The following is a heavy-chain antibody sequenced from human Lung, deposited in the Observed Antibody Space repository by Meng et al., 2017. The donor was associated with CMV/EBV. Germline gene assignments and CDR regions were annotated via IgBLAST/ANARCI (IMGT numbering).Heavy chain of an antibody. J-gene: IGHJ4*02. Sequence: GGSXRLXCAASGFTFNTYWMSWVRQAPGKGLEWVANIKQDGSEKYYVDSVKGRFTISRDNAKNSLYLQMNSLRAEDTAVYYCARERFSSSWYEGRDFDYLGQGXLVTVSS. CDR1: GFTFNTYW. V-gene: IGHV3-7*01. CDR3: ARERFSSSWYEGRDFDY. CDR2: IKQDGSEK. D-gene: IGHD6-13*01.